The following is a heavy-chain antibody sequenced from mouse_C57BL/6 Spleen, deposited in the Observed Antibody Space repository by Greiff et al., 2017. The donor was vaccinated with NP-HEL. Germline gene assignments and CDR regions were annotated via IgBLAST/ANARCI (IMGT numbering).Heavy chain of an antibody. J-gene: IGHJ2*01. V-gene: IGHV1-64*01. CDR1: GYTFTSYW. Sequence: QVQLQQSGAELVKPGASVKLSCKASGYTFTSYWMHWVKQRPGQGLEWIGMIHPNSGSTNYNEKFKSKATLTVDKSSSTAYMQLSSLTSEDSAVYYCARRAYYDYDEGVYFDYWGQGTTLTVSS. D-gene: IGHD2-4*01. CDR2: IHPNSGST. CDR3: ARRAYYDYDEGVYFDY.